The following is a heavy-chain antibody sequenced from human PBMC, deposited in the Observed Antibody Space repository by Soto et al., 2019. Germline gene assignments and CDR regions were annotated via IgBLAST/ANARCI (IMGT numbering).Heavy chain of an antibody. D-gene: IGHD6-19*01. Sequence: QVQLVQSGAELKKPGASVKVSCEASGYTFSSYGVSWVRQAPGQGLEWMGWISVYSGNTNYARKLQGRVTMTRDIYTRAVYMELRSPTSDDTAVYYGARDSWGLAVPDYHYYAMDVWGQGTTVTVSS. CDR1: GYTFSSYG. V-gene: IGHV1-18*04. J-gene: IGHJ6*02. CDR2: ISVYSGNT. CDR3: ARDSWGLAVPDYHYYAMDV.